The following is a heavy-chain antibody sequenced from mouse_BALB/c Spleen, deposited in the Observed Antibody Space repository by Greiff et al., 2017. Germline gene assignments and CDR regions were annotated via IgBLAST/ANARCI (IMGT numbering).Heavy chain of an antibody. J-gene: IGHJ3*01. D-gene: IGHD2-4*01. Sequence: DVQLQESGPGLVKPSQSLSLTCTVTGYSITSDYAWNWIRQFPGNKLEWMGYISYSGSTSYNPSLKSRISITRDTSKNQFFLQLNSVTTEDTATYYCAREDDYGFAWFAYWGQGTLVTVSA. CDR1: GYSITSDYA. CDR3: AREDDYGFAWFAY. CDR2: ISYSGST. V-gene: IGHV3-2*02.